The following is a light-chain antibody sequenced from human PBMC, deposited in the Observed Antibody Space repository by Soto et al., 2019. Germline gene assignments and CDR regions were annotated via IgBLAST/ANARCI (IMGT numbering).Light chain of an antibody. Sequence: EIVMTQSPGTLSVSPGERATLSCRASHSVSNNLAWYQQKVGQSPRLLIYDASTSATGVPGRFSGSGSGTQFTLTISSLLPEDFAVYYCQQYRDWPETFSKGTKVEIK. CDR2: DAS. J-gene: IGKJ1*01. V-gene: IGKV3-15*01. CDR3: QQYRDWPET. CDR1: HSVSNN.